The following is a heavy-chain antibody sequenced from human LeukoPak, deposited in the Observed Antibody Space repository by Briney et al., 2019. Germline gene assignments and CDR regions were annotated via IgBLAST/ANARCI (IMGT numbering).Heavy chain of an antibody. D-gene: IGHD5-24*01. CDR2: ISSISGNT. Sequence: GVSLRLSCAASGFTFSTYSINWVRQAPGKGLEWVSSISSISGNTYYADSVKGRFSISRDNAKNSLNLQMNSLRAEDTAVYYCARAPGNCYGMDVWGQGTTVTVSS. J-gene: IGHJ6*02. CDR3: ARAPGNCYGMDV. V-gene: IGHV3-21*01. CDR1: GFTFSTYS.